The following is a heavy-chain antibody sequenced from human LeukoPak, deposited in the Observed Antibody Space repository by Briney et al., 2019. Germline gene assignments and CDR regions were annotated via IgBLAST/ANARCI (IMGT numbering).Heavy chain of an antibody. CDR2: ISGYTGAT. Sequence: ASVKVSCKASGYAFTDYGIGWVRQAPGHGLEWLGWISGYTGATNYAQNLQARVTITTDTATSTAYMELRSLTSDDTAMYYCARGWRSLQSNQISPFDSWGLGTLVTVSS. CDR1: GYAFTDYG. CDR3: ARGWRSLQSNQISPFDS. J-gene: IGHJ4*02. V-gene: IGHV1-18*04. D-gene: IGHD5-24*01.